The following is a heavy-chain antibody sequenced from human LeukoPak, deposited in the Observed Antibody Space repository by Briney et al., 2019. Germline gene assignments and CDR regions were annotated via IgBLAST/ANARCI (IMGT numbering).Heavy chain of an antibody. J-gene: IGHJ6*02. V-gene: IGHV1-69*04. Sequence: SVKVSCKASGGTFGSYAISWVRQAPGQGLEWMGRIIPILGIANYAQKLQGRVTMTTDTSTSTAYMELRSLRSDDTAVYYCAREGYCSSTSCFGIRGMDVWGQGTTVTVSS. CDR3: AREGYCSSTSCFGIRGMDV. CDR2: IIPILGIA. D-gene: IGHD2-2*01. CDR1: GGTFGSYA.